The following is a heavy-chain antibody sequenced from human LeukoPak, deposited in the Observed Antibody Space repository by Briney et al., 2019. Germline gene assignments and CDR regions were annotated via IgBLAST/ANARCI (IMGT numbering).Heavy chain of an antibody. Sequence: GGSLRLSCVASGFTFSSYSMHWVRQAPGKGLEWVSYISASSATIYYADSVKGRLTISRDNAKNSLYLQMNSQRAEDTAVYYCARDLGGRLSGYDSFDYWGQGTLVTVSS. D-gene: IGHD5-12*01. J-gene: IGHJ4*02. V-gene: IGHV3-48*01. CDR3: ARDLGGRLSGYDSFDY. CDR2: ISASSATI. CDR1: GFTFSSYS.